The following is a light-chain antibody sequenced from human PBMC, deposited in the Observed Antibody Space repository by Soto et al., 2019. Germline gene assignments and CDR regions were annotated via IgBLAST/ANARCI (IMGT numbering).Light chain of an antibody. CDR1: QSVSSNY. CDR2: GAS. CDR3: QQYDTSPPT. J-gene: IGKJ1*01. Sequence: EDMLTQSPGTLSLSPGERATLSCRASQSVSSNYVAWDQQKSGQAPRLLIYGASNRATGIPVRFSGSGSGTDFTLTIRRMEPEDFAVYYCQQYDTSPPTCGQGPNVEFQ. V-gene: IGKV3-20*01.